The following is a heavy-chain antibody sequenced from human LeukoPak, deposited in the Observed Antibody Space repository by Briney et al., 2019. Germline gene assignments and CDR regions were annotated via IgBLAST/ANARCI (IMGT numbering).Heavy chain of an antibody. V-gene: IGHV1-2*02. CDR3: ARPQWELRKDY. D-gene: IGHD1-26*01. J-gene: IGHJ4*02. CDR2: INPNSGGT. CDR1: GYTFTDYD. Sequence: GASVKVSCKASGYTFTDYDMHWVRQAPGQGLEWMGWINPNSGGTNYAQKFQGRVTMTRDTSISTAYMELSRLRSDDTAVYYCARPQWELRKDYWGQGTLVTVSS.